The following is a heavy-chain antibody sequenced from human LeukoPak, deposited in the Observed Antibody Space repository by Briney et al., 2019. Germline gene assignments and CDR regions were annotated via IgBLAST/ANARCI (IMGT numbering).Heavy chain of an antibody. CDR2: ISGSGGST. CDR3: AKGRGGYCSSTSCYLDAFDI. J-gene: IGHJ3*02. CDR1: GFTFSSYA. D-gene: IGHD2-2*01. Sequence: GGSLRLSCAASGFTFSSYAMSWVRQAPGKGLEWVSVISGSGGSTYYADSVKGRFTISRDNSKNTLYLQMNSLRAEDTAVYYCAKGRGGYCSSTSCYLDAFDIWGQGTMVTVSS. V-gene: IGHV3-23*01.